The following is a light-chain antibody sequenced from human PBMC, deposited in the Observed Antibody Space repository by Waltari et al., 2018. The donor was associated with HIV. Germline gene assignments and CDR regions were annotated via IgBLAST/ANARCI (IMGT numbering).Light chain of an antibody. V-gene: IGLV2-8*01. J-gene: IGLJ2*01. CDR2: EVT. Sequence: QSALTQSPSASGSPGQSVNISCTGANGDISDYTYVSWYQQHSDRPPKLIIFEVTKRPSWVPVRFPGSKSGNTASLFVSGLQPEDEATYFCSSFAGTHKLFGGGTKLTVL. CDR1: NGDISDYTY. CDR3: SSFAGTHKL.